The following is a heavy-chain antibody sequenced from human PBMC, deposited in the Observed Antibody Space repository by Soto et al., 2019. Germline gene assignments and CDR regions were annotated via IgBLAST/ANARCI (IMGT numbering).Heavy chain of an antibody. Sequence: WSLRLSCAVSVFTVSSHYMSWVRQAPGKGLEWVSVNYNGGSTYYADSVKGRFTISKDNSKTTLYHQMNRLRAEDTAVYYCARDGGSYGEFDYWGQGTLVTVSS. CDR2: NYNGGST. CDR3: ARDGGSYGEFDY. J-gene: IGHJ4*02. D-gene: IGHD1-26*01. V-gene: IGHV3-53*01. CDR1: VFTVSSHY.